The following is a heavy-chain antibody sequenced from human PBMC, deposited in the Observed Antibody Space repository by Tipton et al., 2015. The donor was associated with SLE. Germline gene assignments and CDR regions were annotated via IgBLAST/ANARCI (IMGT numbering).Heavy chain of an antibody. CDR1: GGSISSSNW. D-gene: IGHD2-2*01. Sequence: TLSLTCAVSGGSISSSNWWSWVRQPPGKGLEWIGEIYHSGSTNYNPSLKSRATISVDKYKKQFSLKLSSVTAADTAVYYCASGAGCSSTSCSHPFDYWGQGTLVTVSS. CDR3: ASGAGCSSTSCSHPFDY. V-gene: IGHV4-4*02. J-gene: IGHJ4*02. CDR2: IYHSGST.